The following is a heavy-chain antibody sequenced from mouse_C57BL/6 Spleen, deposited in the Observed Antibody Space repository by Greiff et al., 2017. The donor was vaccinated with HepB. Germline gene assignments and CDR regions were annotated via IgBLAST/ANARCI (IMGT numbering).Heavy chain of an antibody. V-gene: IGHV2-2*01. CDR1: GFSLTSYG. J-gene: IGHJ4*01. D-gene: IGHD1-1*01. Sequence: VQLQQSGPGLVQPSQSLSITCTVSGFSLTSYGVHWVRQSPGKGLEWLGVIWSGGSTDYNAAFISRLSISKDNSKSQVFFKMNSLQADDTAIYYCARNSPDYYGSSYYAMDYWGQGTSVTVSS. CDR2: IWSGGST. CDR3: ARNSPDYYGSSYYAMDY.